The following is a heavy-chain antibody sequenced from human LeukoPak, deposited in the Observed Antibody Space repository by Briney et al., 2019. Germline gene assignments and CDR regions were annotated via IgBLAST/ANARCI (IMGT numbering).Heavy chain of an antibody. J-gene: IGHJ3*02. CDR1: GGSFSGYY. CDR3: AKSREEIRGLDAFDI. CDR2: INHSGST. Sequence: SETLSLTCAVYGGSFSGYYWSWIRQPPGKGLEWIGEINHSGSTNYNPSLKSRVTISVDTSKNQFSLKLSSVTAADTAVYYCAKSREEIRGLDAFDIWGQGTMVTVSS. V-gene: IGHV4-34*01. D-gene: IGHD5-24*01.